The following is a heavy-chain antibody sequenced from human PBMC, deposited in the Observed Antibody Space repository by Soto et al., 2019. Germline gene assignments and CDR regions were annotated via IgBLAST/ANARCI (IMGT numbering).Heavy chain of an antibody. CDR3: ARLRLAIDY. V-gene: IGHV4-61*01. D-gene: IGHD3-10*01. J-gene: IGHJ4*02. CDR2: IDYSGST. Sequence: QVQLQESGPGLVKPSETLSLTCTVSGGSVSSGSYYWSWIRQPPGKVLEWIGYIDYSGSTNYNPSLTSRVTISVDTSKNQSSLKLTSVTAADTAVYCCARLRLAIDYWGQGTLVTVSS. CDR1: GGSVSSGSYY.